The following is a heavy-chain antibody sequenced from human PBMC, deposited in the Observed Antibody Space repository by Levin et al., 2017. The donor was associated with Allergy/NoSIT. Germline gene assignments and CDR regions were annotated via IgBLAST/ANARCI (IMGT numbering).Heavy chain of an antibody. Sequence: LSLTCAASGFTFSDYYMTWIRRAPGKGLEWVSYISSSGTIIYYGDSVKGRFTISRDNAKNSLFLQMNSLRVEDTAAYYCARVTRCGGDCYFLDYWGQGALVTVSS. CDR2: ISSSGTII. CDR1: GFTFSDYY. J-gene: IGHJ4*02. V-gene: IGHV3-11*01. D-gene: IGHD2-21*02. CDR3: ARVTRCGGDCYFLDY.